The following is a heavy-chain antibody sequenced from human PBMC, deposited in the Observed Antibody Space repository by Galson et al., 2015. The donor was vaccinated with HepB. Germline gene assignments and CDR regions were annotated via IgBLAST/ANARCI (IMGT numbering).Heavy chain of an antibody. Sequence: SLRLSCAASGFTFNRFSMSWVRQAPGKGLEWVSYISSTSGSKYHADSLRGRVTVSRDNAKNKMFLQINSLTDEATAAYFCSSGPPWLQLGYVFDYWGQGTLVTVSS. CDR1: GFTFNRFS. D-gene: IGHD5-24*01. J-gene: IGHJ4*02. V-gene: IGHV3-48*02. CDR3: SSGPPWLQLGYVFDY. CDR2: ISSTSGSK.